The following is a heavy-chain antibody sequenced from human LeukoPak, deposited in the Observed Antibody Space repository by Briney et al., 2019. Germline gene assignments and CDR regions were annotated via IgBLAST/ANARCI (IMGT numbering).Heavy chain of an antibody. CDR3: ARVEVGYCGSDCYLLDAFDI. J-gene: IGHJ3*02. V-gene: IGHV1-18*01. D-gene: IGHD2-21*02. Sequence: ASVKVSCKASGYTFTSYGISWVRQAPGQGLEWMGWICAYNGNTNYAQKLQGRVTMTTDTSTSTAYMELRSLRSDDTAVYYCARVEVGYCGSDCYLLDAFDIWGQGTMVTVSS. CDR1: GYTFTSYG. CDR2: ICAYNGNT.